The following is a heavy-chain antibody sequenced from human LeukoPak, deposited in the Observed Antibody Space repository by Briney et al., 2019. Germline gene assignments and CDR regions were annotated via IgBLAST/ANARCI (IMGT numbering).Heavy chain of an antibody. V-gene: IGHV4-4*02. CDR1: GGSISSSNW. Sequence: PSETLSLTCAVSGGSISSSNWWSWVRQPPGKGLEWIGEIYHSGSTNYNPSLKSRVTISVDKSKNQFSLKLSSVTAADTAVYYCARGERYYYDSSGYYPFDYWGQGTLVTVSS. CDR3: ARGERYYYDSSGYYPFDY. J-gene: IGHJ4*02. CDR2: IYHSGST. D-gene: IGHD3-22*01.